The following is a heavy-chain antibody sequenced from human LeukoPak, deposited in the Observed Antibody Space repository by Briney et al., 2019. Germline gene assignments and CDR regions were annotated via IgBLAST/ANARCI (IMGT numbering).Heavy chain of an antibody. CDR2: INHSGST. CDR3: AREKFGELLYY. CDR1: GGSFSGYY. J-gene: IGHJ4*02. Sequence: PSETLSLTXAVYGGSFSGYYWSWIRQPPGKGLEWIGEINHSGSTNYNPSLKSRVTISVDTSKNQFSLKLSSVTAADTAVYYCAREKFGELLYYWGQGTLVTVSS. V-gene: IGHV4-34*01. D-gene: IGHD3-10*01.